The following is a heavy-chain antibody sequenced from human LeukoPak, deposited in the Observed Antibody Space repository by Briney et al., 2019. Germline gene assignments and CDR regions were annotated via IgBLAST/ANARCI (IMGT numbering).Heavy chain of an antibody. CDR1: GFTFNNAW. CDR3: TTDRLWGVWRQSNSFDY. V-gene: IGHV3-15*01. D-gene: IGHD3-3*01. Sequence: GGSLRLSCQASGFTFNNAWMSWVREAPGKGLEWVGRIKSKTDGGEADYAESVKGRFTISRDDSKNTPYLQMNSLKTEDTALYFCTTDRLWGVWRQSNSFDYWGQGTLVAVSS. CDR2: IKSKTDGGEA. J-gene: IGHJ4*02.